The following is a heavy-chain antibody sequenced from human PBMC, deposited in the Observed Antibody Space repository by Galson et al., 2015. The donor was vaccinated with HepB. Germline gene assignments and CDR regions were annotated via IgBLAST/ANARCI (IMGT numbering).Heavy chain of an antibody. J-gene: IGHJ3*02. CDR1: GFTFSSYA. D-gene: IGHD3-10*01. CDR2: ISFDGFNK. V-gene: IGHV3-30*04. Sequence: SLRLSCAGSGFTFSSYAMHWVRQAPGKGLEWVAVISFDGFNKYYEDSVKGRFTISRDNSKNTLYLQMNSLSAEDTAVYYCARGRMVRGLSLRYDAVDIWGQGTMVTVSS. CDR3: ARGRMVRGLSLRYDAVDI.